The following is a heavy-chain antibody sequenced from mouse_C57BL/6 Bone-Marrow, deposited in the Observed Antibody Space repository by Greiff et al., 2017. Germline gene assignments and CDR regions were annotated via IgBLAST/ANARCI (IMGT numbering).Heavy chain of an antibody. CDR2: IDPSDSYT. J-gene: IGHJ2*01. Sequence: VQLQQPGAELVKPGASVKLSCKASGYTFTSYWMQWVKQRPGQGLEWIGEIDPSDSYTNYNKKFKGKATLTVDTSSSTAYMQLSSLTSEDSAVYYCASAYYYGSVFDYWGQGTTLTVSS. D-gene: IGHD1-1*01. CDR3: ASAYYYGSVFDY. CDR1: GYTFTSYW. V-gene: IGHV1-50*01.